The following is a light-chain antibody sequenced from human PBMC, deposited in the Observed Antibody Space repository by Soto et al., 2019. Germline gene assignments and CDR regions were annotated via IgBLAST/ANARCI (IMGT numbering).Light chain of an antibody. CDR3: QRYGSSPRS. CDR1: QSVASSN. J-gene: IGKJ1*01. CDR2: GTS. V-gene: IGKV3-20*01. Sequence: EIVLTQSPGTLSLSPGERATLSCRASQSVASSNLAWYQQKPGQAPRLLIYGTSTRAAGIPDRFSGSGSGTEATLTISRLQHEDFAVYYCQRYGSSPRSFGKGTKGDI.